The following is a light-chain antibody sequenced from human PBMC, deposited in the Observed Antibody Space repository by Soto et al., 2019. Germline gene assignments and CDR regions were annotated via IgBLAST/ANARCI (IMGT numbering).Light chain of an antibody. CDR3: CSYAGSSYV. CDR2: EGS. V-gene: IGLV2-23*01. J-gene: IGLJ1*01. CDR1: SSDVGSYNL. Sequence: LTQPASVSGSPGQSITISCTGTSSDVGSYNLVSWYQQHPGKAPKLMIYEGSKRPSGVSNRFSGSKSGNTASLTISGLQAEDEADYYCCSYAGSSYVFGTGTKLTVL.